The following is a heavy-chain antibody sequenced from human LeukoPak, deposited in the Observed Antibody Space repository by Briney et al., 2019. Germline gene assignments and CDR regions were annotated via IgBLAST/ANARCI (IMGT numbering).Heavy chain of an antibody. Sequence: GGSLRLSCAASGFTFCSYGMHWVRQAPGKGLEWVAVISYDGSNKYYADSVKGRFTISRDNSKNTLYLQMNSLRAEDTAVYYCAKNADYYDSSGYYSGYWGQGTLVTVSS. J-gene: IGHJ4*02. CDR1: GFTFCSYG. V-gene: IGHV3-30*18. D-gene: IGHD3-22*01. CDR3: AKNADYYDSSGYYSGY. CDR2: ISYDGSNK.